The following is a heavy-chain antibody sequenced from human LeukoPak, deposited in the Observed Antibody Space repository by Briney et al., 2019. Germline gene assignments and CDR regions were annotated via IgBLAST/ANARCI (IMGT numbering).Heavy chain of an antibody. V-gene: IGHV1-2*02. CDR2: INPNSGAT. D-gene: IGHD2-2*01. J-gene: IGHJ5*02. CDR3: ARGVTGRYCSTTSCHWRGWFDP. CDR1: GYTFTGYY. Sequence: ASVKVSCKASGYTFTGYYMHWVRQAPGQGLEWMGWINPNSGATNYAQKFQGRVTMTRDTSISTAYMELSSLRSEDTAVYYCARGVTGRYCSTTSCHWRGWFDPWGQGTLVTVSS.